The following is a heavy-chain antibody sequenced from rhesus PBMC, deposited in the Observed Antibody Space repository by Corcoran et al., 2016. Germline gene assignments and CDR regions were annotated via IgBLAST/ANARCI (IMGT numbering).Heavy chain of an antibody. J-gene: IGHJ4*01. CDR3: ASPRGQLVSLPFDY. D-gene: IGHD6-13*01. CDR2: ISGSGGST. CDR1: GGSISSNY. Sequence: QLQLQESGPGLVKPSETLSPTCAVSGGSISSNYWRWSRAPPGKGPEWIGRISGSGGSTDYNPSLKSRVTMSTDASKKQCSLKLSSVTAADTAVYYCASPRGQLVSLPFDYWGQGVLVTVSS. V-gene: IGHV4-173*01.